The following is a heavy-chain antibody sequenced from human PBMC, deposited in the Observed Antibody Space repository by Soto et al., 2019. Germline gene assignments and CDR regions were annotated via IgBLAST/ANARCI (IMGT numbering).Heavy chain of an antibody. Sequence: KSSETLSLTCAVSGGSISSGGYSWSWIRQPPGKGLEWIGYIYHSGSTYYNPSLKSRVTISVDRSKNQFSLKLSSVTAADTAVYYCARALPRIGFFDPWGQGTLVTVSS. CDR1: GGSISSGGYS. J-gene: IGHJ5*02. V-gene: IGHV4-30-2*01. CDR2: IYHSGST. CDR3: ARALPRIGFFDP.